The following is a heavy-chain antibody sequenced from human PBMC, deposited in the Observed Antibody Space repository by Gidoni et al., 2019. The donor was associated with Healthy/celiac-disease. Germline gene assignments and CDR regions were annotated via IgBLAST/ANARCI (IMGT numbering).Heavy chain of an antibody. V-gene: IGHV3-21*01. Sequence: GESGGGLVKPGGSLRLSCAASGFTFSSYSMNWVRQAPGKGLEWVSSISSSSSYIYYAGSVKGRFTISRDNAKNSLYLQMNSLRAEDTAVYYCAREPEGTTVADYWGQGTLVTVSA. J-gene: IGHJ4*02. CDR2: ISSSSSYI. CDR3: AREPEGTTVADY. D-gene: IGHD4-17*01. CDR1: GFTFSSYS.